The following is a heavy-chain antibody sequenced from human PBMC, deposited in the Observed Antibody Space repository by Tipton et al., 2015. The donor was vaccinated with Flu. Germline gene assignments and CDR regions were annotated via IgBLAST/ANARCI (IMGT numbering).Heavy chain of an antibody. CDR3: ARVLAARLNYFDY. CDR1: GFTFSSYS. J-gene: IGHJ4*02. V-gene: IGHV3-21*01. D-gene: IGHD6-6*01. CDR2: ISSSSSYI. Sequence: SLRLSCAASGFTFSSYSMNWVRQAPGKGLEWVSSISSSSSYIYYADSVKGRFTISRDNAKNSLYLQMNSLRAEDTAVYYCARVLAARLNYFDYWGQGTLVTVSS.